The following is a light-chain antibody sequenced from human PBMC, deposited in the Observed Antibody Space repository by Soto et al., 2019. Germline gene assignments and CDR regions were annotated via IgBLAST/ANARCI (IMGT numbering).Light chain of an antibody. V-gene: IGKV1D-13*01. CDR2: AAS. CDR1: RDVGSD. J-gene: IGKJ4*01. CDR3: QPFNNYPLT. Sequence: TQSPSSLSASVGEKIIITCRASRDVGSDVSWYQQKPGQAPKLLIYAASNLYTGAPSRFRGSRSGTDFTLTISSLQPEDLETYYCQPFNNYPLTFGGGTKVDIK.